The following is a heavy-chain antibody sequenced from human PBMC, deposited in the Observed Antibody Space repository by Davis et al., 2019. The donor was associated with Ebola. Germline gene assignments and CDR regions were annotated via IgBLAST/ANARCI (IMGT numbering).Heavy chain of an antibody. Sequence: GESLKIPCAASGFTFSSYSMKWVRQAPGRGLEWVSYIGTSGGSIKYADSVKGRFTISRDNAKNSLYLQMNSLRAEDTAVYYCARDGKKFVFDPWGQGTLVTVSS. CDR3: ARDGKKFVFDP. CDR1: GFTFSSYS. CDR2: IGTSGGSI. J-gene: IGHJ5*02. V-gene: IGHV3-48*04. D-gene: IGHD4-23*01.